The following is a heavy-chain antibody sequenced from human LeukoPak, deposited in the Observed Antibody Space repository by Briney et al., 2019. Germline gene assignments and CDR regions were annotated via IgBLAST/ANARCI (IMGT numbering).Heavy chain of an antibody. J-gene: IGHJ4*02. CDR2: IKQDGSEK. D-gene: IGHD7-27*01. Sequence: GGSLRLSCAASGFSFSSYWMSWVRQAPGKGLEWVANIKQDGSEKYYVDSVKGRFTISRDNAKNSLYLQMDSLRAEDSAVYYCASSNWDYYNYWGQGTLVTVSS. CDR1: GFSFSSYW. CDR3: ASSNWDYYNY. V-gene: IGHV3-7*05.